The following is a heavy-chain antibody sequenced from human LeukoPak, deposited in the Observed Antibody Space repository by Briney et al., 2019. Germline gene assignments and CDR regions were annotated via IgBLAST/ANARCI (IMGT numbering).Heavy chain of an antibody. CDR2: IYRSGST. Sequence: SQTLSLTCAVSGGSISSGGYSWSWIRQPPGKGLEWIGYIYRSGSTYYNPSLKSRVTISVDRSKNQFSLKLSSVTAADTAVYYCARLYILTGYYPNWFNPWGQGTLVTVSS. CDR3: ARLYILTGYYPNWFNP. V-gene: IGHV4-30-2*01. D-gene: IGHD3-9*01. J-gene: IGHJ5*02. CDR1: GGSISSGGYS.